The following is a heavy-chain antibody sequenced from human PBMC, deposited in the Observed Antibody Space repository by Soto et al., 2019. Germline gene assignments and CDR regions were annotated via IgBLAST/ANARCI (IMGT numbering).Heavy chain of an antibody. CDR1: GFSFSNSGVA. V-gene: IGHV2-5*01. J-gene: IGHJ5*02. CDR2: VFWNDDK. D-gene: IGHD2-21*01. CDR3: ADIEVSIRARSFDT. Sequence: QITLKESGPTLVRPTQTLTLTCTVSGFSFSNSGVAVAWIRQPPGKALEWPALVFWNDDKHYSPSLSDRLTITKDTYENQVVLRMTNMDTVETATYYYADIEVSIRARSFDTWGQGALVSVSS.